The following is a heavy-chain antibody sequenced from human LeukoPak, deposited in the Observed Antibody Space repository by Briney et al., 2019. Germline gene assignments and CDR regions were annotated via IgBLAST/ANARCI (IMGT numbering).Heavy chain of an antibody. V-gene: IGHV4-61*02. CDR3: ARVNGGSYGIDY. CDR1: GGSISSGSYY. CDR2: IYTSGST. D-gene: IGHD1-26*01. Sequence: SETLSLTCTVSGGSISSGSYYWSWIRQPARKGLEWIGRIYTSGSTNYNPSLKSRVTISVDTSKNQFSLKLSSLTAADTAVYYCARVNGGSYGIDYWGQGTLVTVSS. J-gene: IGHJ4*02.